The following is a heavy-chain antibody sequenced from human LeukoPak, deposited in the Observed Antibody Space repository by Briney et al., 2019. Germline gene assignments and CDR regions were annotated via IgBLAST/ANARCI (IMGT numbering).Heavy chain of an antibody. J-gene: IGHJ3*02. CDR1: GGSVNSGHYY. V-gene: IGHV4-61*01. D-gene: IGHD1-26*01. CDR2: IYHSGTT. Sequence: PSETPSLTCTVSGGSVNSGHYYWTWIRQPPGKGLEWIGNIYHSGTTNYNPSLKSRVTISVDTSKKQFSLKLSPVTAADTAVYYCARDLLVGGSYLLACDMWGQGTMVTVSS. CDR3: ARDLLVGGSYLLACDM.